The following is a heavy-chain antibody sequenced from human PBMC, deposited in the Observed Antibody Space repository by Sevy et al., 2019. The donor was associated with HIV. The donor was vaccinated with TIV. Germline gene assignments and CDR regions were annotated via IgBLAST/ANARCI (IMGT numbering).Heavy chain of an antibody. D-gene: IGHD2-8*02. Sequence: ASVKVSCKASGGTFNSYAVTWVRQAPGQGLEWMGGIIPMFGTTNYAQQFQGRVSITADVSTNTVYMELSSLTSEDTAVYYCAEDRVVEVPYCSGGVCRGWFDPWGQGTLVTVSS. J-gene: IGHJ5*02. CDR2: IIPMFGTT. V-gene: IGHV1-69*13. CDR1: GGTFNSYA. CDR3: AEDRVVEVPYCSGGVCRGWFDP.